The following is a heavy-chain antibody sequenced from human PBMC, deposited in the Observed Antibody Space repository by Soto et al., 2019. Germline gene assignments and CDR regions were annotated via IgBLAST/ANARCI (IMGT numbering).Heavy chain of an antibody. CDR1: GGTFSSYA. J-gene: IGHJ6*02. Sequence: ASVKVSCKASGGTFSSYAISWVRQAPGQGLEWMGGIIPIFGTANYAQKFQGRVTITADESTSTAYMELSSLRSEDTAVYYCARDYGDYVGYYGMDVWGQGTTVTVSS. CDR2: IIPIFGTA. V-gene: IGHV1-69*13. CDR3: ARDYGDYVGYYGMDV. D-gene: IGHD4-17*01.